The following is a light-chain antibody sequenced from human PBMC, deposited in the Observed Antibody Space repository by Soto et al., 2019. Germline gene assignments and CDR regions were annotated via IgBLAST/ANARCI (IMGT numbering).Light chain of an antibody. Sequence: DIQMTQSPSTLSASVGDRVTITCRASQSISSWLAWYQQKPGKAPKLPIYKASSLESGVPSRFSGSGSGTEFTLTISSLQPDDSATYYCQQFKSYEWTFGQGTKVEIK. CDR3: QQFKSYEWT. V-gene: IGKV1-5*03. J-gene: IGKJ1*01. CDR1: QSISSW. CDR2: KAS.